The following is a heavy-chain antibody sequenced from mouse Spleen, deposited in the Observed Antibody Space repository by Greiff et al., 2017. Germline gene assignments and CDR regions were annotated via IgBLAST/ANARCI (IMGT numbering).Heavy chain of an antibody. CDR1: GYSFTGYF. Sequence: EVHLVESGPELVKPGDSVKISCKASGYSFTGYFMYWVMQSHGKSLEWIGRINPYNGDTFYNQKFKGKATLTVDKSSSTAHMELRSLTSEDSAVYYCARSGYYGSSYYFDYWGQGTTLTVSS. CDR3: ARSGYYGSSYYFDY. J-gene: IGHJ2*01. CDR2: INPYNGDT. V-gene: IGHV1-20*01. D-gene: IGHD1-1*01.